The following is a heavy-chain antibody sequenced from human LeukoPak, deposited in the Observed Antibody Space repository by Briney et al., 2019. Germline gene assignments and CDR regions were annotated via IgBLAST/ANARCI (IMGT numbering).Heavy chain of an antibody. J-gene: IGHJ4*02. CDR1: GYTFTSYG. Sequence: ASVKVSCKASGYTFTSYGISWVRQAPGQGLEWMGWMNPNSGNTGYAQKFQGRVTITRNTSISTAYMELSSLRSEDTAVYYCARSYGDLDFDYWGQGTLVTVSS. D-gene: IGHD4-17*01. CDR2: MNPNSGNT. CDR3: ARSYGDLDFDY. V-gene: IGHV1-8*03.